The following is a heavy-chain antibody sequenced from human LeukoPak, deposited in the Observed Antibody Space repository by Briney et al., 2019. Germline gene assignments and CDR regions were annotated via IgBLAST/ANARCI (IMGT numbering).Heavy chain of an antibody. CDR2: IIPIFGTA. J-gene: IGHJ5*02. CDR1: GGTFSSYA. Sequence: SVKVSCKASGGTFSSYAISWVRQAPGQGLEWMGGIIPIFGTANYARKFQGRVTITADESTSTAYMELSSLRSEDTAVYYCARVSHNWNYGWFDPWGQGTLVTVSS. V-gene: IGHV1-69*13. CDR3: ARVSHNWNYGWFDP. D-gene: IGHD1-7*01.